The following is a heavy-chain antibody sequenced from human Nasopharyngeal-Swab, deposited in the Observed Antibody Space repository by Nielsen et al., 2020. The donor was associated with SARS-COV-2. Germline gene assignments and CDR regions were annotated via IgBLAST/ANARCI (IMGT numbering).Heavy chain of an antibody. CDR2: IIPIFGTA. Sequence: SVQVSCKASGGTFSSYAISWVRQAPGQGLEWMGGIIPIFGTANYAQKFQGRVTITADESTSTAYMELSSLRSEDTAVYYCSRVPCLNMWEPLRRYYFDYWGQGTLVTVSS. J-gene: IGHJ4*02. D-gene: IGHD1-26*01. V-gene: IGHV1-69*13. CDR3: SRVPCLNMWEPLRRYYFDY. CDR1: GGTFSSYA.